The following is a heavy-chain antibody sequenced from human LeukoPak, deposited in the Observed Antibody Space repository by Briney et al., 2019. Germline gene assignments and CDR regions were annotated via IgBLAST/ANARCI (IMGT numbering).Heavy chain of an antibody. CDR2: IYNSGIA. J-gene: IGHJ4*02. CDR1: GGSISNYY. CDR3: ARGYGSGTYHFSNEYYFDY. Sequence: PSETLSLTCTVSGGSISNYYWSWIRQPPGKGLEWIGFIYNSGIANYNPSLRSRLTISVDTSKNQFSLKLSSVTAADTALYYCARGYGSGTYHFSNEYYFDYWGQGTLVTVSS. V-gene: IGHV4-59*01. D-gene: IGHD3-10*01.